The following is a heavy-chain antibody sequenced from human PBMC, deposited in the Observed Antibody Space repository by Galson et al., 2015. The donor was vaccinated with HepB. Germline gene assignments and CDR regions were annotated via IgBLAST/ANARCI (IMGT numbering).Heavy chain of an antibody. CDR1: GYSFTSYW. V-gene: IGHV5-51*01. D-gene: IGHD3-22*01. CDR2: IYPGDSDT. J-gene: IGHJ4*02. Sequence: QSGAEVKKPGESLKISCKGSGYSFTSYWIGWVRQMPGKGLEWMGIIYPGDSDTRYSPSFQGQVTISADKSISTAYLQWSSLKASDTAMYYCAIYYDSSGYYYGFDYWGQGTLVTVSS. CDR3: AIYYDSSGYYYGFDY.